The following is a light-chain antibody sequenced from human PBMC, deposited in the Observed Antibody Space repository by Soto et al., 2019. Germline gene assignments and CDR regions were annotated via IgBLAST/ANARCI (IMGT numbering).Light chain of an antibody. CDR2: GAS. CDR1: QSVSSN. CDR3: KQYNNWPWT. V-gene: IGKV3-15*01. J-gene: IGKJ1*01. Sequence: EFVLTQSPATLSLSPGERATLSCRASQSVSSNLAWYQQKPGQAPRLLIYGASTRATGIPARFSGSGSGTEFTLTIRSLQSEDFAVYYCKQYNNWPWTFGQGTKVDIK.